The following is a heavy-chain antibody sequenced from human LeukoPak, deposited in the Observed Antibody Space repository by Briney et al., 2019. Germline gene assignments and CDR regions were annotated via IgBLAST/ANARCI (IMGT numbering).Heavy chain of an antibody. CDR1: GGSISSHY. CDR3: ARGEWELTL. J-gene: IGHJ4*02. V-gene: IGHV4-59*11. D-gene: IGHD1-26*01. CDR2: IYYSGST. Sequence: QTSETLSLTCTVSGGSISSHYWSWIRQPPGKGLEWIGYIYYSGSTNYNPSLKSRVTISVDTSKNQFSLKLSSVTAADTAVYYCARGEWELTLWGQGTLVTVSS.